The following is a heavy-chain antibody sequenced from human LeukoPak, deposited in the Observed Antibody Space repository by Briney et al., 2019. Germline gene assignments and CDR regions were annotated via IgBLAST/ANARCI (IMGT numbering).Heavy chain of an antibody. V-gene: IGHV4-38-2*01. CDR3: ARVSHSSGFDY. CDR1: GYSISSGYY. Sequence: SETLSLTCAVSGYSISSGYYWGWIRQPPGKGLEWIGSIYHSGSTYYNPSLKSRVIISVDTSKNQFSLKLSSVTAADTAVYYCARVSHSSGFDYWGQGTLVTVSS. J-gene: IGHJ4*02. D-gene: IGHD3-22*01. CDR2: IYHSGST.